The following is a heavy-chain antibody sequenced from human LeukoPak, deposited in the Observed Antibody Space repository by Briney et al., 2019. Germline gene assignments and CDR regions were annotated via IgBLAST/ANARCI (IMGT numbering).Heavy chain of an antibody. CDR3: AELGITMIGGV. D-gene: IGHD3-10*02. CDR1: GFIVSINS. CDR2: ISSSGSTI. V-gene: IGHV3-11*04. J-gene: IGHJ6*04. Sequence: GGSLRLSCTVSGFIVSINSMSWVRQAPGKGLEWVSYISSSGSTIYYADSVKGRFTISRDNAKNSLYLQMNSLRAEDTAVYYCAELGITMIGGVWGKGTTVTISS.